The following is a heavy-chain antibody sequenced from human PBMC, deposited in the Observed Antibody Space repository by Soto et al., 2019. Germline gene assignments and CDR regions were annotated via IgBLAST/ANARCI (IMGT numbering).Heavy chain of an antibody. D-gene: IGHD2-21*02. J-gene: IGHJ6*02. CDR1: GFTFSSYA. CDR2: ISYDGSNK. CDR3: ARDRAYCGGDFYPLRLRNYYYGMDV. Sequence: GGSLRLSCAASGFTFSSYAMHWVRQAPGKGLEWVAVISYDGSNKYYADSVKGRFTISRDNSKNTLYLQMNSLRAEDTAVYYCARDRAYCGGDFYPLRLRNYYYGMDVWGQGTTVTVSS. V-gene: IGHV3-30-3*01.